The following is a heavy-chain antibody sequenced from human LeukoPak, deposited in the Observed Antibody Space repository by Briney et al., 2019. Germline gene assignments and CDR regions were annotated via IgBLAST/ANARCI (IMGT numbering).Heavy chain of an antibody. J-gene: IGHJ4*02. CDR1: GFTFSSYS. CDR3: AISYYDSSGYFDY. D-gene: IGHD3-22*01. CDR2: ISSSSSYI. Sequence: PGGSLRLSCAASGFTFSSYSMNWVRQAPGKGLEWVSSISSSSSYIYYADSVKGRFTISRDNAKNSLYLQMNSLRAEGTAVYYCAISYYDSSGYFDYWGQGTLVTVSS. V-gene: IGHV3-21*01.